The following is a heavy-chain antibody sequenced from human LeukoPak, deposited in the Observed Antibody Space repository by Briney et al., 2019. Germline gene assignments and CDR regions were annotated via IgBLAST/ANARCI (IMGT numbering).Heavy chain of an antibody. J-gene: IGHJ4*02. CDR1: GFTFSSYA. CDR3: AKGIVGATRKINFFDY. D-gene: IGHD1-26*01. Sequence: PGGSLRLSCAASGFTFSSYAMGWVRQAPGKGLEWVSAISGSGGSTYYADSVKGRFTISRDNSKNTLYLQMNSLRAEDTAVYYCAKGIVGATRKINFFDYWGQGTLVTVSS. V-gene: IGHV3-23*01. CDR2: ISGSGGST.